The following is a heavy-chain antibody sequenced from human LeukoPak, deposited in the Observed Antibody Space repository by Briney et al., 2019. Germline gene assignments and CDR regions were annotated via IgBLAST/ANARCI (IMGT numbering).Heavy chain of an antibody. CDR2: ISSSGSTI. J-gene: IGHJ4*02. D-gene: IGHD3-16*01. CDR1: GFTFSDYY. CDR3: SKDLGSMGARFVGDY. Sequence: GGSLRLSCAASGFTFSDYYMSWIRQAPGKGLEWVSYISSSGSTIYYADSVKGRFTISRDNSKNTLYLQINSLRVEDTAVYYCSKDLGSMGARFVGDYWGQGTLVTVSS. V-gene: IGHV3-11*01.